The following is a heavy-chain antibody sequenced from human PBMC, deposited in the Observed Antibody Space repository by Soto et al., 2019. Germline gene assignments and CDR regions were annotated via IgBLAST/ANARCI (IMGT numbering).Heavy chain of an antibody. CDR3: ARYGGTAICYFES. J-gene: IGHJ2*01. CDR2: VSHSGTS. CDR1: GGSFSGYY. D-gene: IGHD2-15*01. V-gene: IGHV4-34*01. Sequence: WETLSLTCAVYGGSFSGYYWSWIRQPPGGGLEWIGEVSHSGTSKYNPSLKSRVTISLDTSKSQFSLELTSVTAADTAVYYCARYGGTAICYFESWGRGASVTVSS.